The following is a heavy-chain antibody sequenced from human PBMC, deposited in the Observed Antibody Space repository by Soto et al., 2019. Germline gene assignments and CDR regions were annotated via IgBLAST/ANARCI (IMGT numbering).Heavy chain of an antibody. CDR3: ARSLYGDSDAFDI. V-gene: IGHV3-72*01. Sequence: EVQLVESGGGLVQPGGSLRLSCAASGFTFSDHYMDWVRQAPGQGLEWVGRTGNKANSYTTEYAASVKDRFTISRDDSKNSLYLPMNSLTTEDPAVYYCARSLYGDSDAFDIWGQGTMVTVSS. J-gene: IGHJ3*02. CDR1: GFTFSDHY. D-gene: IGHD4-17*01. CDR2: TGNKANSYTT.